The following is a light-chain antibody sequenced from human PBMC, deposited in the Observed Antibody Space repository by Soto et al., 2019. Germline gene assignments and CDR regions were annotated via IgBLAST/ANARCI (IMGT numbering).Light chain of an antibody. V-gene: IGKV3-15*01. CDR2: GAS. CDR3: QQYDSWPLT. Sequence: EIVMTQSPATLSVSPGERATLSCRASQSVYSNLAWYQQKPGQAPRFLIYGASTRATGIPARFSGSGSGTEFTLTISSLQSEDFAVYYCQQYDSWPLTFGGGTKVDIK. CDR1: QSVYSN. J-gene: IGKJ4*01.